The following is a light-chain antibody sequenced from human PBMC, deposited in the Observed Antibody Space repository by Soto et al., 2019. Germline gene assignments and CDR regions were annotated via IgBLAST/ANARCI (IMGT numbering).Light chain of an antibody. Sequence: QSALTQPRSVARSLGQSVAISCTGTSSDVGAYNYVSWYQRHPGKAPKVIIYDVIKRPSGVPDRFSGSKSGNTASLTISGLQAEDEADYYCCSYAGGPYVFGTGTKVTVL. V-gene: IGLV2-11*01. J-gene: IGLJ1*01. CDR2: DVI. CDR3: CSYAGGPYV. CDR1: SSDVGAYNY.